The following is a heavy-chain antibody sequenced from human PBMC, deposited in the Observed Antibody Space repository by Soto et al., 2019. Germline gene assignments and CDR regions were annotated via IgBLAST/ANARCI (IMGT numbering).Heavy chain of an antibody. CDR3: ARIMGYCTNGVCRTAFDY. D-gene: IGHD2-8*01. CDR2: IFSNDEK. J-gene: IGHJ4*02. V-gene: IGHV2-26*01. CDR1: GFSLSNARMG. Sequence: QVTLKESGPVLVKPTETLTLTCTVSGFSLSNARMGVSWIRQPPGKALEWLAHIFSNDEKSYSTSLKSRLTISKDTSKSQVVLTMTNMDPVDTATYYCARIMGYCTNGVCRTAFDYWGQGTLVTVSS.